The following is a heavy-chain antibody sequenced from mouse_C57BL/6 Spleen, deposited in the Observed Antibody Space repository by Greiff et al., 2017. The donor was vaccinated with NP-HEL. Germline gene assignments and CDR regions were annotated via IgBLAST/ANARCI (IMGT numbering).Heavy chain of an antibody. CDR3: ARDYYGSSYEGDY. J-gene: IGHJ2*01. V-gene: IGHV1-55*01. Sequence: QVQLQQPGAELVKPGASVKMSCKASGYTFTSYWITWVKQRPGQGLEWIGDIYPGSGSTNYNEKFKSKATLTVDTSSSTAYMQLSSLTSEDSAVYYGARDYYGSSYEGDYWGQGTTLTVSS. CDR2: IYPGSGST. D-gene: IGHD1-1*01. CDR1: GYTFTSYW.